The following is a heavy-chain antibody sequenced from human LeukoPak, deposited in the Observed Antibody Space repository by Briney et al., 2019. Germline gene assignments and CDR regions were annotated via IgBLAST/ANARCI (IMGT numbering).Heavy chain of an antibody. Sequence: PGGSLRLSCAASGFNLRSYNMNWVRQAPGKGLEWISYISSSSSNIYYADSVKGRFTISRDNGKNSLFLQMNSLRAEDTAVYYCARGLHYSDSGGYYYPDAFDIWGQGTMVTVSS. D-gene: IGHD3-22*01. CDR3: ARGLHYSDSGGYYYPDAFDI. V-gene: IGHV3-48*01. CDR2: ISSSSSNI. CDR1: GFNLRSYN. J-gene: IGHJ3*02.